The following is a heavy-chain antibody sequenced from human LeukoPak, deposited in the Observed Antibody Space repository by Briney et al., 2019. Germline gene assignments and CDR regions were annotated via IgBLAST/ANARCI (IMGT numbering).Heavy chain of an antibody. CDR1: GRSISSGNYY. CDR2: IYASGIT. V-gene: IGHV4-61*02. D-gene: IGHD4-17*01. J-gene: IGHJ5*02. Sequence: PSETLSLTCTVSGRSISSGNYYWSWIPLPAGKGLEWIGRIYASGITKYNPSLKSRVTISVDTSKNQFSLKLSSVTAADTAVYYCAREEGTVTEPDNWFDPWGQGTLVTVSS. CDR3: AREEGTVTEPDNWFDP.